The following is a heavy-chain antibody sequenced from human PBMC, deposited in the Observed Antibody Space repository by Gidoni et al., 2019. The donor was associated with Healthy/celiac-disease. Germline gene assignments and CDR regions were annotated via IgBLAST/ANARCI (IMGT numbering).Heavy chain of an antibody. CDR3: ARESGDSSGYYYVCYDY. J-gene: IGHJ4*02. V-gene: IGHV3-11*06. CDR2: ISSSSSYT. D-gene: IGHD3-22*01. CDR1: GFPFSDYY. Sequence: QVQLVESGGGLVKPGGSLRLSCAASGFPFSDYYMSWIRQAPGKGLEWVSYISSSSSYTNYADSVKGRFTISRDNAKNSLYLQMNSLRAEDTAVYYCARESGDSSGYYYVCYDYWGQGTLVTVSS.